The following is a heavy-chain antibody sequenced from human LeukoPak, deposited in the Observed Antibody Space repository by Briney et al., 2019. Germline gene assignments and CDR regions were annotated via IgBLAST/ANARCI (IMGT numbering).Heavy chain of an antibody. J-gene: IGHJ6*02. CDR3: AKGISRSGAYYYYGMDV. CDR1: GFTFSSYA. D-gene: IGHD3-10*01. Sequence: GGSPRLSCAASGFTFSSYAMHWVRQAPGKGLEWVAVISYDGSNKYYADSVKGRFTISRDNAKNSLYLQMNSLRPEDTGLYYCAKGISRSGAYYYYGMDVWGQGTTVTVSS. V-gene: IGHV3-30-3*01. CDR2: ISYDGSNK.